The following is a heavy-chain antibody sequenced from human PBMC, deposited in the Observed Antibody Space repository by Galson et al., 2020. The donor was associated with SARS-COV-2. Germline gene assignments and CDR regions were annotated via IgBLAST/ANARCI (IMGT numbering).Heavy chain of an antibody. V-gene: IGHV3-33*01. D-gene: IGHD3-10*01. CDR1: GFTFSSYG. CDR2: IWYDGSNK. Sequence: GSLRLSCAASGFTFSSYGMHWVRQAPGKGLEWVAVIWYDGSNKYYADSVKGRFTISRDNSKNTLYLQMNSLRAEDTAVYYCARELLWRYGMDVWGQGTTVTVSS. J-gene: IGHJ6*02. CDR3: ARELLWRYGMDV.